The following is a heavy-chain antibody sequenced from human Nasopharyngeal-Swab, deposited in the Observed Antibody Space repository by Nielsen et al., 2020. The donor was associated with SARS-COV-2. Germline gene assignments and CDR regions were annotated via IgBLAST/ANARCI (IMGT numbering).Heavy chain of an antibody. V-gene: IGHV3-23*01. CDR3: AREGEGYCSSTSCYARGGWFDP. J-gene: IGHJ5*02. D-gene: IGHD2-2*01. CDR2: ITGSGGKT. Sequence: VRQAPGKGLEWVSSITGSGGKTYYADSVKGRFTISRDNSKNTLFLQMNSLRAEDTAVYYCAREGEGYCSSTSCYARGGWFDPWGQGTLVTVSS.